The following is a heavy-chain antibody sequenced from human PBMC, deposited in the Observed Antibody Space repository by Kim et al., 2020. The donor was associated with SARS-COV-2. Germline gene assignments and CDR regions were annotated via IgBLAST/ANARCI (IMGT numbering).Heavy chain of an antibody. CDR3: RGLNTFDF. CDR2: GDNT. D-gene: IGHD3-10*01. Sequence: GDNTYYADSVKGRFTISRDNSKNTLYLRMNSLRVEDTAIYYCRGLNTFDFWGQGTMVTVSS. V-gene: IGHV3-23*01. J-gene: IGHJ3*01.